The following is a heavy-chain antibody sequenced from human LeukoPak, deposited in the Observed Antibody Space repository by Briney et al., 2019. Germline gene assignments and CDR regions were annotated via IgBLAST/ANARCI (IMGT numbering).Heavy chain of an antibody. CDR1: GGSISSYY. D-gene: IGHD5-18*01. Sequence: PSETLSLTCTVSGGSISSYYWSWIRQPPGKGLEWIGYIYYSGSTNYNPSLKSRVTISVDTSKNQFSLKLSSVTAADTAVYYCARDLRGYSYGSDYFDYRGQGTLVTVSS. V-gene: IGHV4-59*01. CDR3: ARDLRGYSYGSDYFDY. CDR2: IYYSGST. J-gene: IGHJ4*02.